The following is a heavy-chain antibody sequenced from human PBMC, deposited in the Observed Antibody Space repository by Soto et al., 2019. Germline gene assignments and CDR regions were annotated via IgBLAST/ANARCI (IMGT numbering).Heavy chain of an antibody. Sequence: PGGSLRLSXETSGFKFDDYMMHWVRQAPGKGLEWISLISWDGGRIDYADSIKGRFTVSRDNSKTSLYLHMHSLTSDDTAFYFCAKEGNGGSSLDSWGQGTLVTVSS. D-gene: IGHD2-15*01. CDR3: AKEGNGGSSLDS. CDR1: GFKFDDYM. J-gene: IGHJ5*01. CDR2: ISWDGGRI. V-gene: IGHV3-43*01.